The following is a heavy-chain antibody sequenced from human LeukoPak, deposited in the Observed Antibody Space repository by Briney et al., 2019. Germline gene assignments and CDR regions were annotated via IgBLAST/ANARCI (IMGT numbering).Heavy chain of an antibody. CDR1: GYTFTGYY. Sequence: GASVKVSCKASGYTFTGYYMHWVRQAPGQGLEWMGWINPNSGGTNYAQKFQGRVTMTRDTSISTAYMELSRLRSDDTAVYYCARQPPRKKNWFDPWGQGTLVTVSS. CDR2: INPNSGGT. CDR3: ARQPPRKKNWFDP. V-gene: IGHV1-2*02. J-gene: IGHJ5*02.